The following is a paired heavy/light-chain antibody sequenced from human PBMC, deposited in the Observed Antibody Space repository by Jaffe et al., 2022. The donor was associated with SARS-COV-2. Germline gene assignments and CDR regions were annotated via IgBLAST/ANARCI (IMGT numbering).Light chain of an antibody. CDR3: QQRSNWPPEFT. Sequence: EVVLTQSPATLSLSPGERATLSCRASQSVTSYLAWYQQKPGQAPRLLIYDASNRATGIPARFSGSGSGTDFTLTISSLEPEDFAVYYCQQRSNWPPEFTFGQGTRLEIK. CDR1: QSVTSY. J-gene: IGKJ5*01. V-gene: IGKV3-11*01. CDR2: DAS.
Heavy chain of an antibody. V-gene: IGHV3-43D*03. J-gene: IGHJ5*02. CDR2: INWDGRST. D-gene: IGHD2-15*01. Sequence: EVQLVESGGVVVQPGGSLRLSCAASGFTFDDYAMHWVRQPPGKGLEWVSLINWDGRSTYYADSVKGRFTISRDNSKNSLYLQMNSLRAGDTAFYYCALGSRSGGSPKGWFGPWGQGTLVTVSS. CDR1: GFTFDDYA. CDR3: ALGSRSGGSPKGWFGP.